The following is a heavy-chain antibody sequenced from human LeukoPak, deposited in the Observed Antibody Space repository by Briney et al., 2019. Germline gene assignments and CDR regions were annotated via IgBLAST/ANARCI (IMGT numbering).Heavy chain of an antibody. CDR1: GFTFSDAW. CDR3: TTVSSYIRGLAGFDS. CDR2: MQRKTDGGTT. Sequence: GGSLRLSCAASGFTFSDAWMSWVRQAPGKGLEWVGRMQRKTDGGTTDYGACVKGRFSISRDDSKDTLYLQMNSLRTEDTAVYYCTTVSSYIRGLAGFDSWGQGTLVTVSS. V-gene: IGHV3-15*01. D-gene: IGHD6-19*01. J-gene: IGHJ4*02.